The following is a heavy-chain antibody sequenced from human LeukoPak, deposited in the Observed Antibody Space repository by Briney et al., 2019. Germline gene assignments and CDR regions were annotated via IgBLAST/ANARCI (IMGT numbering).Heavy chain of an antibody. CDR1: GYTFTANY. CDR2: INPNSGGT. Sequence: ASVKVSCKASGYTFTANYIHWVRQAPGQGLEWMGWINPNSGGTNYAQRFQGKVTLTRDTSTSTVYMELSSLRSEDTAVYYCAREGHGGNAFDYWGQGTLVTVSS. V-gene: IGHV1-2*02. J-gene: IGHJ4*02. CDR3: AREGHGGNAFDY. D-gene: IGHD4-23*01.